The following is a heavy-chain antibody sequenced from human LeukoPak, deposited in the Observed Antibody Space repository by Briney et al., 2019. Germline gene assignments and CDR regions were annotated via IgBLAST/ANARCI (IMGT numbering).Heavy chain of an antibody. J-gene: IGHJ4*02. Sequence: SETLSLTCTVSGGSISSYYWSWIRQPPRKGLEWIGYIYYSGSTNYNPSLKSRVTISVDTSKNQFSLKLSSVTAADTAVYYCARSPTYCGGDCSSHYDYWGQGTLVTVSS. CDR2: IYYSGST. CDR3: ARSPTYCGGDCSSHYDY. CDR1: GGSISSYY. D-gene: IGHD2-21*01. V-gene: IGHV4-59*01.